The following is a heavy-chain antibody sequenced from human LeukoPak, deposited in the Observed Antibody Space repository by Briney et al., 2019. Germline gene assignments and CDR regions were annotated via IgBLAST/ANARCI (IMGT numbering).Heavy chain of an antibody. CDR3: ATGPGAFDI. V-gene: IGHV1-8*01. CDR2: MSPNSGDT. CDR1: GYTFISYD. J-gene: IGHJ3*02. Sequence: ASVTVSCKASGYTFISYDINWVRQATGQGLEWMGWMSPNSGDTGYAQQFQGRVTMTRDTSIGTAYMELRSLRSEDTAVYYCATGPGAFDIWGQGTMVTVSS.